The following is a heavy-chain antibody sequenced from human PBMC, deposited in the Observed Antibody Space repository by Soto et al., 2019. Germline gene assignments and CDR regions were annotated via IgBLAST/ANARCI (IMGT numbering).Heavy chain of an antibody. V-gene: IGHV4-31*03. CDR1: GGSISSGGYY. J-gene: IGHJ5*02. Sequence: QVQLQESGPGLVKPSQTLSLTCTVSGGSISSGGYYWSWIRQHPGKGLEWIGYIYYSGSTYYNPSLKSRVTISVDTSKNQFSLKLSSVTAADTAAYYCARDRRSSWTDYNWFDPWGQGTLVTVSS. CDR3: ARDRRSSWTDYNWFDP. D-gene: IGHD6-13*01. CDR2: IYYSGST.